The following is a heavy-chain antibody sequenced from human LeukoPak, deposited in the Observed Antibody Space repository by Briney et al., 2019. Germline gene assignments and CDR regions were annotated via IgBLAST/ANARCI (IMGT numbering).Heavy chain of an antibody. CDR2: ISYDGSNK. V-gene: IGHV3-30*18. Sequence: GGSLRLSCAASGFTFSSYGMHWVRQAPGKGLEWVAVISYDGSNKYYADSVKGRFTISRDNSKNTLYLQMNSLRAEDTAVYYCAKDYGLMGGLPTRYYYYGMDVWGQGTTVTVSS. J-gene: IGHJ6*02. D-gene: IGHD1-26*01. CDR1: GFTFSSYG. CDR3: AKDYGLMGGLPTRYYYYGMDV.